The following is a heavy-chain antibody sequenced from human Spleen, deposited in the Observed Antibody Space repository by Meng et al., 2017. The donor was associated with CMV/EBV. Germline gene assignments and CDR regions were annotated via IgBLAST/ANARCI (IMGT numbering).Heavy chain of an antibody. V-gene: IGHV3-30-3*01. CDR3: ARGGVRKGGVYY. J-gene: IGHJ4*02. CDR1: GFTFSSYF. D-gene: IGHD3-10*01. Sequence: GESLKISCAASGFTFSSYFMHWVRQAPGKGLGWVALISYDGTDKYYEDSVKGRFTISRDNSQNTLYLQMNSLRVEDTAVYYCARGGVRKGGVYYWGQGTLVTVSS. CDR2: ISYDGTDK.